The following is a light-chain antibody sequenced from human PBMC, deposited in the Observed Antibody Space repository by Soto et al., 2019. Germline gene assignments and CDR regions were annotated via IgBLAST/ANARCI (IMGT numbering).Light chain of an antibody. V-gene: IGLV4-69*01. CDR1: SGHSSYA. J-gene: IGLJ7*01. CDR2: LNSDGTH. CDR3: QTWGTGIYV. Sequence: QAVLTQSPSASASLGASVKLTCTLSSGHSSYAIAWHQQQPEKGPRYLMKLNSDGTHSKGDGIPDRFSGSSSGAERYLTISRLQSGDEGDHFWQTWGTGIYVFGGGTQLTVL.